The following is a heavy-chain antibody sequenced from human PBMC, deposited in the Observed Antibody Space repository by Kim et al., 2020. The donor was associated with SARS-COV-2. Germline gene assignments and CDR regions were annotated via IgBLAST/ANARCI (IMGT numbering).Heavy chain of an antibody. Sequence: GESLKISCRASGYNFRDYWIGRVRPMPGKGLEWIAIIYPTDSDVVNNPSFGGQVTIPDDESISTAYLQWNSLKASDSAIYYGARRLFRGVIPFDWGQGTLVTVSS. J-gene: IGHJ4*02. CDR2: IYPTDSDV. D-gene: IGHD3-16*02. CDR1: GYNFRDYW. V-gene: IGHV5-51*01. CDR3: ARRLFRGVIPFD.